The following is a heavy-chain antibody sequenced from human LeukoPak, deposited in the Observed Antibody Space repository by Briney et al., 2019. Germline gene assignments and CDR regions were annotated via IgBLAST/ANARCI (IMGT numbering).Heavy chain of an antibody. Sequence: ASVKVSCKASGYTFTGYYMHWVRQAPGQGLEWMGWINPNSGGTNYAQKFQVRVTMTRDTSISTAYMELSRLRSDDTAVYYCARDRGIQLWERYYYYYMDVWGKGTTVTVSS. CDR2: INPNSGGT. CDR3: ARDRGIQLWERYYYYYMDV. CDR1: GYTFTGYY. J-gene: IGHJ6*03. D-gene: IGHD5-18*01. V-gene: IGHV1-2*02.